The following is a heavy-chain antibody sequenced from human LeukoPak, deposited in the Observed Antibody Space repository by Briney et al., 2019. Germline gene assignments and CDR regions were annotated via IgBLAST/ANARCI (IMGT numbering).Heavy chain of an antibody. CDR2: ISDSGDNT. Sequence: SGGSLRLSCAASGFTFSSYAMNWVRQAPGKGLDWVSGISDSGDNTYYADSVKGRFTISRDNSKNTLFLQMNSLRAEDTAVYYCAKSRDGYNMYYFDYWGQGTLVTVSS. CDR1: GFTFSSYA. J-gene: IGHJ4*02. CDR3: AKSRDGYNMYYFDY. D-gene: IGHD5-24*01. V-gene: IGHV3-23*01.